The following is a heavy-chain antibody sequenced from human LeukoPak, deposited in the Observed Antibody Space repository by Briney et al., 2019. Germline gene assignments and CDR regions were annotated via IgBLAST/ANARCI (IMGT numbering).Heavy chain of an antibody. J-gene: IGHJ6*02. CDR2: IFHSGTT. CDR1: GGSIRSSY. Sequence: SESLCLTCTVSGGSIRSSYWSWIRQPPGKGRGRIGCIFHSGTTNYKPSLKSRVTISVDTSKNQFSLKLTSVTAADTAVYYCAKDFPPPGVRVDVWGQGNTVTVSS. D-gene: IGHD3-10*01. CDR3: AKDFPPPGVRVDV. V-gene: IGHV4-59*01.